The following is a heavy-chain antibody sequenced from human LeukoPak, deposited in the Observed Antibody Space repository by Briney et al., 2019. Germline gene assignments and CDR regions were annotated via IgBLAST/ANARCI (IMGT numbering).Heavy chain of an antibody. CDR2: IYYSGST. CDR1: GGSISSYY. V-gene: IGHV4-59*01. Sequence: PSETVSLTCTVSGGSISSYYWSWIRQPPGKGLEWIGYIYYSGSTNYNPSLKSRVTISVDTSKNQFSLKLSSVTAADTAVYYCARVKWELPGLDYWGQGTLVTVSS. J-gene: IGHJ4*02. D-gene: IGHD1-26*01. CDR3: ARVKWELPGLDY.